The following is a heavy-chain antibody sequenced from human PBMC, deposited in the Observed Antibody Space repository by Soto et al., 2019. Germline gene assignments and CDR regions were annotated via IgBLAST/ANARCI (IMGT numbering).Heavy chain of an antibody. D-gene: IGHD4-4*01. V-gene: IGHV3-23*01. CDR1: GFTFSSYA. J-gene: IGHJ4*02. CDR2: ISGSGGST. CDR3: AKGNHDYTGEDY. Sequence: EVQLLESGGGLVQPGGSLRLSCAASGFTFSSYAMSWVRQAPGKGLEWVSAISGSGGSTYYADSVKGRFTISRDNSNNTLYLQMNSLRAEDTAVYYCAKGNHDYTGEDYWGQGTLVTVSS.